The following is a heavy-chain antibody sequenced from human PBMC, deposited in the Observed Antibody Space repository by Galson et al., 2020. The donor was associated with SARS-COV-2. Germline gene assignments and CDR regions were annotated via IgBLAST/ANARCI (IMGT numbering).Heavy chain of an antibody. V-gene: IGHV3-11*01. CDR1: GFTFSDYY. CDR3: AREGQGRWVGY. Sequence: TGGSLRLSCAASGFTFSDYYMSWLRQAPGKGLEWVSYISGSGSTIYYADSVKGRFTISRDNAKNSLYLQVSSLRGDDTAVYYCAREGQGRWVGYWGQGTLVTVSS. CDR2: ISGSGSTI. D-gene: IGHD1-26*01. J-gene: IGHJ4*02.